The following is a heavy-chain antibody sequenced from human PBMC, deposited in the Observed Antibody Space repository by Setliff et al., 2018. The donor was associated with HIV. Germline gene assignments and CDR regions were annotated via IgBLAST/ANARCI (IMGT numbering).Heavy chain of an antibody. D-gene: IGHD6-19*01. Sequence: SETLSLTCAVDGGSFSGYYWSWIRQPPGKGLEWIGEINHSGSTNYNPSLKSRVTISIDASKNHFSLNLTSVTAADTAVYYCARYSSGWYAHFWGQGTLVTVSS. CDR3: ARYSSGWYAHF. CDR1: GGSFSGYY. J-gene: IGHJ4*02. CDR2: INHSGST. V-gene: IGHV4-34*01.